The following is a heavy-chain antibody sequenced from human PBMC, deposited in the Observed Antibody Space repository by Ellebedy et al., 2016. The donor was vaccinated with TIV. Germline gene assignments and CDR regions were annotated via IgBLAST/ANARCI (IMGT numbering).Heavy chain of an antibody. J-gene: IGHJ4*02. CDR2: IIPFVGTP. CDR1: GGTFSSYS. V-gene: IGHV1-69*13. Sequence: AASVKVSCKASGGTFSSYSMIWVRQAPGQGLEWMGGIIPFVGTPDYAQSFQGRVTITADPSTSTAHMELSSLRSEDTAVYYCARGTYSSSWYGMDFWGQGTPVTVSS. D-gene: IGHD6-13*01. CDR3: ARGTYSSSWYGMDF.